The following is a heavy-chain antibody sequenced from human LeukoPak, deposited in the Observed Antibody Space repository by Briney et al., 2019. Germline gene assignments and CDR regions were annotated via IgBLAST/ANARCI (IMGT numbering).Heavy chain of an antibody. CDR2: IIPIFGTA. J-gene: IGHJ3*02. D-gene: IGHD3-10*01. V-gene: IGHV1-69*01. Sequence: SVKVSCKASGGTFSSYAISWVRQAPGQGLEWMGGIIPIFGTANYAQKFQGRVTITADESTSTAYMELSSLRSEGTAVYYCARATSYYYGSGSYYYDAFDIWGQGTMVTVSS. CDR1: GGTFSSYA. CDR3: ARATSYYYGSGSYYYDAFDI.